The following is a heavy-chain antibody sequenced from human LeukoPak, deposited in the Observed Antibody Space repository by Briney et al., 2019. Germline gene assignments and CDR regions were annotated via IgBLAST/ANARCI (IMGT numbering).Heavy chain of an antibody. V-gene: IGHV3-74*01. Sequence: GGSLRLSCAASGFTFSGYWMHWVRQAPGKGLVWVSRINSDGSSTSYADSVKGRFTISRDNAKNTLYLQMNSLRAEDTAVYYCARGSSSWAPRSGMDVWGQGTTFTVSS. D-gene: IGHD6-13*01. CDR1: GFTFSGYW. CDR2: INSDGSST. J-gene: IGHJ6*02. CDR3: ARGSSSWAPRSGMDV.